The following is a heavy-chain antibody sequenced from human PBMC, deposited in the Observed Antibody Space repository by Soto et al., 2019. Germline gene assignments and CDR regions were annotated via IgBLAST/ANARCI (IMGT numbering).Heavy chain of an antibody. CDR2: IYPGDSDT. Sequence: PGESLKISCKGSGYSFTSYWIGWVRQMPGKGLEWMGIIYPGDSDTRYSPSFQGQVTISADKSNSTAYLQWSSLKASDTAMYYCARTYYDSDGGYYYYGMDVWGQGTTVTVSS. CDR3: ARTYYDSDGGYYYYGMDV. V-gene: IGHV5-51*01. CDR1: GYSFTSYW. J-gene: IGHJ6*02. D-gene: IGHD3-22*01.